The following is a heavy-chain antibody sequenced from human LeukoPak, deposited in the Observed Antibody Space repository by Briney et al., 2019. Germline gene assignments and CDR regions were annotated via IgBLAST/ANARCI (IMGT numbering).Heavy chain of an antibody. CDR3: ARDAQRDSSVSFPLESAAFFDH. V-gene: IGHV1-2*02. CDR1: GYTFTDYY. CDR2: INPNSGCP. Sequence: ASVKVSCKASGYTFTDYYMHGVRQAPGQALEWMGWINPNSGCPHYAPKFLGRVTMTIEASVSTAYLELSSLRSDDPAVYYCARDAQRDSSVSFPLESAAFFDHWGQGALVTISS. J-gene: IGHJ4*02. D-gene: IGHD3-22*01.